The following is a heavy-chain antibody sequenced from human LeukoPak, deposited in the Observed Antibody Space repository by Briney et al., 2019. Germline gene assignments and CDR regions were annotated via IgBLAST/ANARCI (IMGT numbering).Heavy chain of an antibody. CDR2: ISAYNGNT. V-gene: IGHV1-18*01. Sequence: ASVKVSCKASGYTFTSYGISWVRQAPGQGLEWMGWISAYNGNTNYAQKLQGRVTMTTDTSTSTAYMELRSLRSDDTAVYYCARDQPLDIVVVPAAIPDYFDYWGQGTLVTVSS. CDR3: ARDQPLDIVVVPAAIPDYFDY. D-gene: IGHD2-2*01. CDR1: GYTFTSYG. J-gene: IGHJ4*02.